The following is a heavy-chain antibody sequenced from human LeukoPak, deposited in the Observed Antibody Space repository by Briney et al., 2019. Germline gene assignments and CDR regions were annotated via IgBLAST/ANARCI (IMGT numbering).Heavy chain of an antibody. CDR2: INWNGGST. Sequence: PGGSLRLSCVASGFTFSSYGMSWVRQAPGKGLEWVSGINWNGGSTGYADSVKGRFTISRDNAKNSLYLQMNSLRAEDTALYYCARVPTMVRGVIIPGAFDIWGQGTMVTVSS. CDR3: ARVPTMVRGVIIPGAFDI. D-gene: IGHD3-10*01. V-gene: IGHV3-20*04. J-gene: IGHJ3*02. CDR1: GFTFSSYG.